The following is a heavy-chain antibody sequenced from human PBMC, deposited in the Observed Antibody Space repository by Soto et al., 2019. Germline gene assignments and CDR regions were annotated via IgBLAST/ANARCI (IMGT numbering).Heavy chain of an antibody. D-gene: IGHD2-15*01. V-gene: IGHV1-46*03. Sequence: VKVSCKASGYTFTSYYMHWVRQAPGQGLEWMGIINPSGGSTSYAQKFQGRVTMTRDTSTSTVYMELSSLRSEDTAVYYCATIGYCSGGSCYRGPLNDAFDIWGQGTMVTVSS. CDR1: GYTFTSYY. J-gene: IGHJ3*02. CDR3: ATIGYCSGGSCYRGPLNDAFDI. CDR2: INPSGGST.